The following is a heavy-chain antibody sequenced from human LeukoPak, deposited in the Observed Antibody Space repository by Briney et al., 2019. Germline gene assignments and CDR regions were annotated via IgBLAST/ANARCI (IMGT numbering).Heavy chain of an antibody. CDR3: ARDTYYDILTGSTGNYYLDY. CDR1: GYTFNSYG. Sequence: ASVKVSCKASGYTFNSYGISWMRQAPGQGPEWMGWISAYNGNTNYVQKFQGRVTMTTDTSTSTAYMELRSLRSDDTAVYYCARDTYYDILTGSTGNYYLDYWGQGTLVTVSS. D-gene: IGHD3-9*01. V-gene: IGHV1-18*01. J-gene: IGHJ4*02. CDR2: ISAYNGNT.